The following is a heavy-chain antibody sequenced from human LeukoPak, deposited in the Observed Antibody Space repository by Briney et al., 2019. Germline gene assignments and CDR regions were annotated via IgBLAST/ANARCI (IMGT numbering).Heavy chain of an antibody. Sequence: SGTLSLTCAVSGGSISSSNWWSWVRQPPGKGLEWIGEIYHSGSTNYNPSLKSRVTISVDKSKNQFSLKLSSVTAADTAVYYCARVGFTMVRGVIIALFDYWGQGTLVTVSS. V-gene: IGHV4-4*02. D-gene: IGHD3-10*01. J-gene: IGHJ4*02. CDR3: ARVGFTMVRGVIIALFDY. CDR2: IYHSGST. CDR1: GGSISSSNW.